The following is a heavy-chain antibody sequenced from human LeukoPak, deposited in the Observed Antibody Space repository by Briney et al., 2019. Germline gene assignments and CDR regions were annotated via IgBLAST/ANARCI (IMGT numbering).Heavy chain of an antibody. V-gene: IGHV3-21*04. CDR3: ARHSGSGWQALGY. Sequence: GGSLRLSCAASGFTFSSYSMNWVRQAPGKGLEWVSSISSSSSYIYYADSVKGRFTISRDNAKNSLYLQMNSLRADDTAVYYCARHSGSGWQALGYWGQGTLVTVSS. D-gene: IGHD6-19*01. CDR1: GFTFSSYS. CDR2: ISSSSSYI. J-gene: IGHJ4*02.